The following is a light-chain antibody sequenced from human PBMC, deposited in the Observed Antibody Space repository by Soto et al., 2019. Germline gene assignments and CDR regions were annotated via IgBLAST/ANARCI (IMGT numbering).Light chain of an antibody. CDR1: QSVGTF. Sequence: EIGFKKSATTLSLSKGERATLSCRASQSVGTFFAWYQQKPGQAPRLLIYDASNRATGIPPGFSGSGSGTDFTLTISSLEPEDFAVYYCQQCNNWPQWTFGQGTKVDI. CDR2: DAS. CDR3: QQCNNWPQWT. V-gene: IGKV3-11*01. J-gene: IGKJ1*01.